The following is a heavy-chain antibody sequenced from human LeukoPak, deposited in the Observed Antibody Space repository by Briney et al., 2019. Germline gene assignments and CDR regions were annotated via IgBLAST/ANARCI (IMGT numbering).Heavy chain of an antibody. Sequence: SETLSLTCTVSGGSISSYYWSWIRQPAGKGLEWIGRIYTSGSTNYNPSLKSRVTMSVVTSKSQFSLKLSSVTAADTVVYYYASSYDSNGYYFFWQAFDIWGQGTMVTVSS. J-gene: IGHJ3*02. CDR2: IYTSGST. CDR3: ASSYDSNGYYFFWQAFDI. V-gene: IGHV4-4*07. D-gene: IGHD3-22*01. CDR1: GGSISSYY.